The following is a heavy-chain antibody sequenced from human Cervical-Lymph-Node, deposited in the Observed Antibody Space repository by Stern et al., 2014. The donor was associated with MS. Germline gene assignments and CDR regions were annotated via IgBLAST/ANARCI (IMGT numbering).Heavy chain of an antibody. CDR3: TLLATPTDY. V-gene: IGHV3-23*04. CDR2: IIASGEST. Sequence: EVQLVESGGGLVQPGGSLRLSCVASGFTFSSYAINWVRQAPGKGLQWVSAIIASGESTYYADSVNGRFTISRDNSKNTVYLQMDSLSAEDTAIYFCTLLATPTDYWGQGTLVTVSS. D-gene: IGHD2-15*01. CDR1: GFTFSSYA. J-gene: IGHJ4*02.